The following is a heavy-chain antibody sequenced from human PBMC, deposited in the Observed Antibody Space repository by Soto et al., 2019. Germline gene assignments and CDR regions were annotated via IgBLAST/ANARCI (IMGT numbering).Heavy chain of an antibody. CDR2: IYYDGSNR. V-gene: IGHV3-33*01. CDR3: ARAFCTNGVCYYFFDY. Sequence: GGSLRLSCAASGFTFGTYAMHWVRQAPGKGLEWVAVIYYDGSNRYYGGAVKGRFTTSRDNSKSTLYLQMSSLRAEDTAVYYCARAFCTNGVCYYFFDYWGHGTLVTVSS. D-gene: IGHD2-8*01. CDR1: GFTFGTYA. J-gene: IGHJ4*01.